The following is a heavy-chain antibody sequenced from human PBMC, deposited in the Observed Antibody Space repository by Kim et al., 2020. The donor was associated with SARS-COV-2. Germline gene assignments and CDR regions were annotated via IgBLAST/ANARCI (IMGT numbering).Heavy chain of an antibody. CDR1: GASIISGDDY. V-gene: IGHV4-30-4*01. D-gene: IGHD2-21*01. J-gene: IGHJ6*02. CDR2: IYYSGSV. CDR3: ARAAMAYYYYGMDV. Sequence: SETLYLTCTVSGASIISGDDYWSWIRQPPGKGLEWIGYIYYSGSVHYSPSLKSRVTISVDTSKNQFSLILSSVTAADTAVYYCARAAMAYYYYGMDVWGQGTTVTVSS.